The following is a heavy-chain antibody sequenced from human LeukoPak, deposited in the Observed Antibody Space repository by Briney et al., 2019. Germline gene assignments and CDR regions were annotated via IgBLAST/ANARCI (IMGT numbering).Heavy chain of an antibody. J-gene: IGHJ5*02. CDR3: ARSGSGYFDP. V-gene: IGHV6-1*01. CDR1: GDSVSSNSAA. Sequence: SQTLSLTCAISGDSVSSNSAAWNWIRRSPSRGLEWLGRTYYRSRWYNDYAVSVKGRMTINPDTSKNQFSLQLTSVTPEDTAVYFCARSGSGYFDPLGQGTLVTVTS. CDR2: TYYRSRWYN. D-gene: IGHD3-10*01.